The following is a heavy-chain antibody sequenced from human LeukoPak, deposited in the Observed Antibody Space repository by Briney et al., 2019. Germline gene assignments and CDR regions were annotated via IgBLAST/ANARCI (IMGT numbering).Heavy chain of an antibody. V-gene: IGHV5-51*01. D-gene: IGHD5-24*01. CDR2: IYPGDSDT. CDR3: ASRKKGMATAGFDY. CDR1: GYSFTSYW. Sequence: GESLKISCKGSGYSFTSYWSGWVRQMPGKGLEWMGFIYPGDSDTRCSPSFQGQVTISAEKSISTAYLQWSSLKASDTALYYCASRKKGMATAGFDYWGQGTLVTVSS. J-gene: IGHJ4*02.